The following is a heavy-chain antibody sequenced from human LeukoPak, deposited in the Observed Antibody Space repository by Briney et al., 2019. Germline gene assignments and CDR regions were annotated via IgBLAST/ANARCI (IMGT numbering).Heavy chain of an antibody. CDR2: MNPKSGNT. Sequence: ASVKVSCKASGYTFTKNDINWVRQATGQGPEWMGWMNPKSGNTGYAQKFQGRVTMTRNTSITTAYMELSSLRSEDTAVYYCARGGTTVTTDAFDIWGQGTMVTVSS. D-gene: IGHD4-17*01. V-gene: IGHV1-8*01. J-gene: IGHJ3*02. CDR1: GYTFTKND. CDR3: ARGGTTVTTDAFDI.